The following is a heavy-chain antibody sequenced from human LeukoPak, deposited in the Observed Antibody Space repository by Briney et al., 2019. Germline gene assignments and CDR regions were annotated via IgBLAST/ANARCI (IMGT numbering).Heavy chain of an antibody. CDR1: GFPFNTYA. V-gene: IGHV3-48*01. D-gene: IGHD3-10*01. J-gene: IGHJ5*02. Sequence: GGSLRLSCAASGFPFNTYAMNWVRQAPGKGLEWVSYISSSSSTIYYADSVKGRFTISRDNAKNSLYLQMNSLRAEDTAVYYCARVTGRVPENWFDPWGQGTLVTVSS. CDR3: ARVTGRVPENWFDP. CDR2: ISSSSSTI.